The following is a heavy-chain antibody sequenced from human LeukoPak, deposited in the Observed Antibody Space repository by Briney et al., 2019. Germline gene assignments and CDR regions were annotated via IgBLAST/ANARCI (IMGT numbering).Heavy chain of an antibody. Sequence: PGWSLLLSCAASLFTFTSYWMHSVLQAPGKGLVCVSRINSPVSSTSYADSVKGRFTISRDNAKNTLYLQMNSLSAEDTAVYHCARLKLEGYGSRDYYYGMDVWGQGTTVTVSS. CDR1: LFTFTSYW. CDR2: INSPVSST. D-gene: IGHD3-10*01. CDR3: ARLKLEGYGSRDYYYGMDV. V-gene: IGHV3-74*01. J-gene: IGHJ6*01.